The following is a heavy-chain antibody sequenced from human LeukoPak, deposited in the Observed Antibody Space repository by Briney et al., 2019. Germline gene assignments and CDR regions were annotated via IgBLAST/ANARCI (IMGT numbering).Heavy chain of an antibody. J-gene: IGHJ4*02. CDR1: GFTFSTYW. CDR2: ISSDASIT. V-gene: IGHV3-74*01. Sequence: GGSLRLSCAASGFTFSTYWMHWVRQDPGKGLVWVSRISSDASITSYANPVKGRFTISRDNPKNTLYLQMNSLRDDDTAVYYCARVFLERLTSGYFDNWGQGTLVTVSP. CDR3: ARVFLERLTSGYFDN. D-gene: IGHD3-3*01.